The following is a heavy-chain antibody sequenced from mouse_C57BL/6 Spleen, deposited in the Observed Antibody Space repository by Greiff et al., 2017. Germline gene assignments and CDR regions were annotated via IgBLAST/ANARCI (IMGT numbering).Heavy chain of an antibody. D-gene: IGHD1-1*01. CDR2: IYPGSGNT. CDR1: GYSFTSYY. J-gene: IGHJ2*01. V-gene: IGHV1-66*01. CDR3: ARDYGSSYDY. Sequence: VMLVESGPELVKPGASVKISCKASGYSFTSYYIHWVKQRPGQGLEWIGWIYPGSGNTKYNEKFKGKATLTADTSSSTAYMQLSSLTSEDSAVYYCARDYGSSYDYWGQGTTLTVSS.